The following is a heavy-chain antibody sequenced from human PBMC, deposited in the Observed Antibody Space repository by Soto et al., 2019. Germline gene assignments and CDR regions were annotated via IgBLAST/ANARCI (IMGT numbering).Heavy chain of an antibody. CDR3: ARDQGVSTMVRGVENDYSYGMDV. CDR2: IIPILGIA. CDR1: GGTFSSYT. Sequence: QVQLVQSGAEVKKPGSSVKVSCKASGGTFSSYTISWVRQAPGQGLEWMGRIIPILGIANYAQKFQGRVTITADKSTSTAYMELSSLRSEDTAVYYCARDQGVSTMVRGVENDYSYGMDVWGQGTTVTVSS. V-gene: IGHV1-69*08. D-gene: IGHD3-10*01. J-gene: IGHJ6*02.